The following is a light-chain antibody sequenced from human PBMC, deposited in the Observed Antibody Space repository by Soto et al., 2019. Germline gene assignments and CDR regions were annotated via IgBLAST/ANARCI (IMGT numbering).Light chain of an antibody. CDR3: AAWEDCLLVV. J-gene: IGLJ2*01. CDR2: SNN. Sequence: QSVLTQPPSASGTPGQRVTISCSGSSSNIGSNTVNWYQQLPGTAPKLLIYSNNQRPSGVPDRFSGSKSGTSASLAISGLQSEDEADYYCAAWEDCLLVVFGGGIKLTVL. CDR1: SSNIGSNT. V-gene: IGLV1-44*01.